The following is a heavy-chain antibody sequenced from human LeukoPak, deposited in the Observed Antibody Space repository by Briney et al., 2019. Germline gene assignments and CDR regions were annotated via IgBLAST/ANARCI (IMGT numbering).Heavy chain of an antibody. CDR3: VKMVGSSGWYPFDY. D-gene: IGHD6-19*01. J-gene: IGHJ4*02. V-gene: IGHV3-23*01. CDR2: ISSSGSGGNT. CDR1: GVTLSNYA. Sequence: GGSLRLSRVASGVTLSNYAMSWARQAPGKGLEWVSGISSSGSGGNTYYADSAKGRFTISRDNSKNTLYLQMNSLRAEDTAVYYCVKMVGSSGWYPFDYWGQGTLVTVSS.